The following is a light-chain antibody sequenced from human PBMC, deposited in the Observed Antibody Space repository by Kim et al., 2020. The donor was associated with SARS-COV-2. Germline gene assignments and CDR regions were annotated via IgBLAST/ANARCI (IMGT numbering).Light chain of an antibody. V-gene: IGKV1-39*01. CDR3: QQSYSTPRT. CDR2: AAS. J-gene: IGKJ1*01. Sequence: DIQMTQSPSSLSASVGDRVTITCRASQSISSYLNWYQQKPGKAPKLLIYAASSLQSGVPSRFSGSGSGTDFTITISSLQPEDFATYYCQQSYSTPRTFGQGTKVDIK. CDR1: QSISSY.